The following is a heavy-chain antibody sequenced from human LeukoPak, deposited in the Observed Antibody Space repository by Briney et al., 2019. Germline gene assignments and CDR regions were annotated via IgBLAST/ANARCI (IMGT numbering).Heavy chain of an antibody. J-gene: IGHJ4*02. CDR3: ARNPTGGYYYFDY. CDR1: GYSIGSAYY. D-gene: IGHD2-8*02. Sequence: SETLSLTCTVSGYSIGSAYYWAWLRQPPGKGLDWIGSMYHSGSTYYNPSLKSRVTKSVDTSKSQFSLKLSSVTAADTAVYYCARNPTGGYYYFDYWGQGILVTVSS. V-gene: IGHV4-38-2*02. CDR2: MYHSGST.